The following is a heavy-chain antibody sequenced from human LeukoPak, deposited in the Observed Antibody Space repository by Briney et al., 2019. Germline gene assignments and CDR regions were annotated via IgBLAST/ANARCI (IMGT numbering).Heavy chain of an antibody. CDR2: IIPIFGTA. CDR3: ASRGGSYHDAFDM. J-gene: IGHJ3*02. Sequence: SVKVSCKASGGTFSSYAISWVRQAPGQGLEWMGGIIPIFGTANYAQKFQGRVTITADESTSTAYMELSSLRSEDTAVYYCASRGGSYHDAFDMWGQGTMVTVSS. V-gene: IGHV1-69*13. D-gene: IGHD1-26*01. CDR1: GGTFSSYA.